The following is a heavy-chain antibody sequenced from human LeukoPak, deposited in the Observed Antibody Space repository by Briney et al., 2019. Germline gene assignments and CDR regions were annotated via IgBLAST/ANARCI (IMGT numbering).Heavy chain of an antibody. J-gene: IGHJ4*02. CDR1: GFTFSSYA. CDR3: ARGEWEPPTYYFDN. CDR2: ISYDGSNK. V-gene: IGHV3-30*04. Sequence: GGSLRLSCAASGFTFSSYAMHWVRQAPGKGLEWVAVISYDGSNKYYADSVKGRFTISRDNSKNTLYLQMNSLRAEDTAVYYCARGEWEPPTYYFDNWGQGALVTVSS. D-gene: IGHD1-26*01.